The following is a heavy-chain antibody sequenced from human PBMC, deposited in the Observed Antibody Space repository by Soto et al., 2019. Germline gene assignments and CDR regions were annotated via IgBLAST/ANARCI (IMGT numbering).Heavy chain of an antibody. D-gene: IGHD6-19*01. CDR3: ARLVPGTWFGDY. CDR2: TSDGST. V-gene: IGHV3-23*01. CDR1: GFTFSNYG. J-gene: IGHJ4*02. Sequence: EVQLLGSGGGSVQPGGSLRLSCAASGFTFSNYGMTWVRQAPGKGLEWLSATSDGSTLYRESVKGRFTMSRDDSINMLFLHMSSLRAEDTATYYCARLVPGTWFGDYWGQGILVSVSS.